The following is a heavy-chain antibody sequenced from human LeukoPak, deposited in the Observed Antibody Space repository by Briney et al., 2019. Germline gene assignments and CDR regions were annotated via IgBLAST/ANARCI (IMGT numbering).Heavy chain of an antibody. CDR1: GGSISSYY. J-gene: IGHJ3*02. CDR2: IYYSGSN. V-gene: IGHV4-59*01. CDR3: ARIGGIPLGSFDI. D-gene: IGHD2-2*02. Sequence: SETLSLTCTVSGGSISSYYWSWIRQPPGKGLEWIGYIYYSGSNNYNSALKSRVTISADTSKNQFSLKLSPVTAADTAVYYCARIGGIPLGSFDIWGQGTMVTVSS.